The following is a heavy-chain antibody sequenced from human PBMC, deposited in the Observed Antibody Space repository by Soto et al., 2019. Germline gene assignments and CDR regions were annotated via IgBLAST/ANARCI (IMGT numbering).Heavy chain of an antibody. J-gene: IGHJ3*02. Sequence: PRLSCAASGLTFSSYAMRWVRQAPGKGLEWVSGISDSGGSTHYADSVKGRFTISRDNSKNTLYMQMNSLRAEDTAVYYCAKGLTYYYDSSGQKGAFDIWGQGTMVTVSS. CDR3: AKGLTYYYDSSGQKGAFDI. CDR1: GLTFSSYA. D-gene: IGHD3-22*01. V-gene: IGHV3-23*01. CDR2: ISDSGGST.